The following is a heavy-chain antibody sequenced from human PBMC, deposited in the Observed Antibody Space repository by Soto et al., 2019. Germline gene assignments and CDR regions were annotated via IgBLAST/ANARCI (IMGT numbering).Heavy chain of an antibody. J-gene: IGHJ4*02. V-gene: IGHV1-8*01. CDR2: MNPNSGNT. Sequence: QVQLVQSGAEVKKPGASVKVSCKASGYTFTSYDINWVRQATGQGLEWMGWMNPNSGNTGYAQKFQGRVTMTRNTSISTAYMELSSLGSEDAAGYYGAGEHSSSWRFDFWGQGTLVTVSS. CDR1: GYTFTSYD. D-gene: IGHD6-13*01. CDR3: AGEHSSSWRFDF.